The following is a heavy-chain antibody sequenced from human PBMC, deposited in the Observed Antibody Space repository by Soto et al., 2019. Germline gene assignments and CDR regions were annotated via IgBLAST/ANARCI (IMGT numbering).Heavy chain of an antibody. Sequence: ASVKVSCKTTGYTFSSYGINWLRQAPGQGLEWMGWISTYNGDTHYAQNFQGRLTMTTDPLTSTAYLDRASLGSDDAPVYFCARARIPGTGYSDFWRAGSRWFDPSGQGPLVTVSS. CDR3: ARARIPGTGYSDFWRAGSRWFDP. D-gene: IGHD3-3*01. CDR1: GYTFSSYG. J-gene: IGHJ5*02. V-gene: IGHV1-18*04. CDR2: ISTYNGDT.